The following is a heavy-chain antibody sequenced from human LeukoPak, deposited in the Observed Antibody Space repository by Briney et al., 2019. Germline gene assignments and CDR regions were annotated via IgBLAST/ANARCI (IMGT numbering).Heavy chain of an antibody. J-gene: IGHJ3*01. CDR1: GGSFSGYY. D-gene: IGHD3-22*01. Sequence: SETLSLTCAVYGGSFSGYYWSWIRQPPGKGLEWIGEINHSGSTNYNPSLKSRVIISVDKSKNQFSLKVTSVTAADTAMYYCARDQRYYDSSGYPEDGFDVWGQGTMVTVSS. CDR2: INHSGST. CDR3: ARDQRYYDSSGYPEDGFDV. V-gene: IGHV4-34*01.